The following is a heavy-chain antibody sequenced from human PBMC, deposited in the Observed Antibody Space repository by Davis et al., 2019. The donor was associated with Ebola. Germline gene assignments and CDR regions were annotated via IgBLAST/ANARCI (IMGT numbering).Heavy chain of an antibody. CDR1: GFSLSTSGMC. CDR3: ARILPYCSSTSCTRGHAFDI. CDR2: IDWDDDK. V-gene: IGHV2-70*01. D-gene: IGHD2-2*01. J-gene: IGHJ3*02. Sequence: SGPTLVKPTQTLTLTCTFSGFSLSTSGMCVSWIRQPPGKALEWLALIDWDDDKYYSTSLKTRLTISKDTSKNQVVLTMTNMDPVDTATYYCARILPYCSSTSCTRGHAFDIWGQGTMVTVSS.